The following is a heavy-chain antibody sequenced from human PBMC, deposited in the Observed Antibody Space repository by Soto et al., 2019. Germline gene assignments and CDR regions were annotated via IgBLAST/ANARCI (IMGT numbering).Heavy chain of an antibody. Sequence: EVHLVESGGDLVQPGGSLRLSCAASGITFSDYWMNWVRQAPGKGLEWVAIINQDGRRILYVDSVKGRFTISRDNAKNSLYLQLNSLRDEDAAVYYCVSGRGLLPDYWGQGSLVTVSS. V-gene: IGHV3-7*01. J-gene: IGHJ4*02. CDR1: GITFSDYW. CDR3: VSGRGLLPDY. CDR2: INQDGRRI. D-gene: IGHD2-15*01.